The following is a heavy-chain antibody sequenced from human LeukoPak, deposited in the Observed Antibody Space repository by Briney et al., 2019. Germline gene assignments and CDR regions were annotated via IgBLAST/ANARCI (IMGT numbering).Heavy chain of an antibody. J-gene: IGHJ3*02. D-gene: IGHD4-17*01. V-gene: IGHV3-7*01. Sequence: GGSLRLSCAASGFTFTTYWLGWVRQPPGKGLEWVANIKQDGTAKYYVDSVKGRFTISRDNAKNSLYLQMNSLRAEDTAVYYCAKVMTTVTTCCAFDIWGQGTMVTVSS. CDR1: GFTFTTYW. CDR3: AKVMTTVTTCCAFDI. CDR2: IKQDGTAK.